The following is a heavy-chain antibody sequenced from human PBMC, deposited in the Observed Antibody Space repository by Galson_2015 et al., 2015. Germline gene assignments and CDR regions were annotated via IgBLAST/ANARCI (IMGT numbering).Heavy chain of an antibody. CDR1: GGSISSYY. J-gene: IGHJ4*02. CDR2: IYYSGST. CDR3: ARSPGDYVSVSYYFDY. D-gene: IGHD4-17*01. V-gene: IGHV4-59*01. Sequence: ETLSLTCTASGGSISSYYWSWIRQPPGQGLEWIGYIYYSGSTNYNPSLKSRVTISVDTSKNQFSLKLSSVTAADTAVYYCARSPGDYVSVSYYFDYWGQGTLVTVSS.